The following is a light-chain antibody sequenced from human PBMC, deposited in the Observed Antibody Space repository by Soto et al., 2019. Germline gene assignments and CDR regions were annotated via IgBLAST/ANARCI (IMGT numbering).Light chain of an antibody. Sequence: TQSPGTLSLSPGEGATLSCRASRGVSANYLAWYQQKPGKIPNLLIYAASTLQAGVPSRFSGSGSGTDFTLTISSLQPEDVAAYYCQKYNSAPLTFGGGTKVEIK. J-gene: IGKJ4*01. V-gene: IGKV1-27*01. CDR3: QKYNSAPLT. CDR2: AAS. CDR1: RGVSANY.